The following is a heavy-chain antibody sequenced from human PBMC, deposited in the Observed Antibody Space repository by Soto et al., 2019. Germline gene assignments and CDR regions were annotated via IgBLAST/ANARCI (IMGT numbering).Heavy chain of an antibody. CDR3: VRTGYSSGWYNWFDP. CDR2: IYYSGST. Sequence: SETLSLTCTVSGGSISSYYWSWIRQPPGKGLEWIGYIYYSGSTNYNPSLKSRVTISVDTSKNQFSLKLSSVTAADTAVYYCVRTGYSSGWYNWFDPWGRGTLVTVSS. CDR1: GGSISSYY. J-gene: IGHJ5*02. D-gene: IGHD6-19*01. V-gene: IGHV4-59*08.